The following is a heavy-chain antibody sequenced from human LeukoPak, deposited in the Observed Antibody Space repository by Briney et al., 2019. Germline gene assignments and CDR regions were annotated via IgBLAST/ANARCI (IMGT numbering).Heavy chain of an antibody. Sequence: PGGSLRLSCAASGFHFSSCAMHWVRQAPGKGLEGVAYIRYEGDNKRYADSVKGRFTVSRDNSEDTVYLQMNSLRREDTAMYYCTKGDDYGATTRLPKFNWFDPWGQGTLVLVSS. V-gene: IGHV3-30*02. D-gene: IGHD4/OR15-4a*01. CDR1: GFHFSSCA. CDR3: TKGDDYGATTRLPKFNWFDP. J-gene: IGHJ5*02. CDR2: IRYEGDNK.